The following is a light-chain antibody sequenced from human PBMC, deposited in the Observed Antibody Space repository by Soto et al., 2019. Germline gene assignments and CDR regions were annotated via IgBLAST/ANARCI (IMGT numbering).Light chain of an antibody. V-gene: IGLV7-46*01. CDR1: TGAVTSGHY. Sequence: QAVVTQEPSLTVSPGGTVTLTCGSSTGAVTSGHYPYWFQQKPGQAPRTLIYDTSNKHSWTPARFSGSLLGGKAALTLSGAQPEDEAEHYCLLSYSAARRGVFGTGTKLTVL. CDR2: DTS. J-gene: IGLJ1*01. CDR3: LLSYSAARRGV.